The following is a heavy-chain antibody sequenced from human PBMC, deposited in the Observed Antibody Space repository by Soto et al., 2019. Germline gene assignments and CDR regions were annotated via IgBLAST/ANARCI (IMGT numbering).Heavy chain of an antibody. CDR3: ARSFCTDTSCSIFDS. V-gene: IGHV4-59*04. CDR1: GVSISSYY. CDR2: LENSGSA. D-gene: IGHD2-2*01. J-gene: IGHJ4*01. Sequence: PSETLSLTCTVSGVSISSYYWNWIRHSPGKGLEWIGQLENSGSAYYNPSLRSRVTISADTSKNQFSLKLTSVTTADTAVYFCARSFCTDTSCSIFDSWGLGTLVTVSS.